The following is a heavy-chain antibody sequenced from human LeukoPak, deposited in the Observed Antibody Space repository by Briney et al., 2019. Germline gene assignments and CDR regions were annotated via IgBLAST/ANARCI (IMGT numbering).Heavy chain of an antibody. CDR2: IYPGDSDT. J-gene: IGHJ4*02. CDR3: ATRLKFGEFPYYFDY. Sequence: GESLKISCKGSGYSFTSYWIGWVRQMPGKGLEWMGIIYPGDSDTRYSPSFQGQVTISADKSISTAYLQWDSLKASDTAMYYCATRLKFGEFPYYFDYWAQGTLVTVSS. D-gene: IGHD3-10*01. V-gene: IGHV5-51*01. CDR1: GYSFTSYW.